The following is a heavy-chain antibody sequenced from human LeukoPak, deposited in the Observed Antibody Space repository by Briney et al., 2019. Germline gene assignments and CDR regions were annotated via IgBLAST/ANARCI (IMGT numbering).Heavy chain of an antibody. Sequence: GRSLRLSCAASGLTFSSYAMHWVRQAPGKGLEWVAVISYDGSNKYYADSVKGRFTISRDNSKNTLYLQMNSLRAEDTAVYYCATDYSYGSGSYYNRFDNWGQGTLVTVSS. CDR3: ATDYSYGSGSYYNRFDN. D-gene: IGHD3-10*01. V-gene: IGHV3-30*04. CDR2: ISYDGSNK. CDR1: GLTFSSYA. J-gene: IGHJ4*02.